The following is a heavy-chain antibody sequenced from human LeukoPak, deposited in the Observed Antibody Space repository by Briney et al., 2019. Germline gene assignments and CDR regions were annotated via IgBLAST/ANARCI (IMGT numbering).Heavy chain of an antibody. Sequence: GASVKVSCKGSGYNFDRYGVNWVRQAPGKGLEWVSSIGSTGSYIYYADSVKGRFTISRDNAKNSLYLQMNSLRVEDTTVYYCARDEGYWGQGTLVTVSS. CDR2: IGSTGSYI. V-gene: IGHV3-21*01. CDR3: ARDEGY. CDR1: GYNFDRYG. J-gene: IGHJ4*02.